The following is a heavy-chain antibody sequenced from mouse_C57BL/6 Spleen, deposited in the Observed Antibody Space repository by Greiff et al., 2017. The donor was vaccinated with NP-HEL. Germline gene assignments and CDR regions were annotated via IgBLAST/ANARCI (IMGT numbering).Heavy chain of an antibody. D-gene: IGHD2-1*01. V-gene: IGHV3-1*01. CDR3: ARDEGYGNYAWFAY. Sequence: EVQLQQSGPGMVKPSQSLSLTCTVTGYSITSGYDWHWIRHFPGNKLEWMGYISYSGSTNYNPSLKSRISITHDPSKNHFFLKVNSVTTEDTATYYCARDEGYGNYAWFAYWGQGTLVTVSA. J-gene: IGHJ3*01. CDR1: GYSITSGYD. CDR2: ISYSGST.